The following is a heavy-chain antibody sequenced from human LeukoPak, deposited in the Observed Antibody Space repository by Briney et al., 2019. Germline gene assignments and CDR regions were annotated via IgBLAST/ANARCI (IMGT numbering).Heavy chain of an antibody. J-gene: IGHJ4*02. CDR2: ISGGGDAT. CDR1: DFSFITYA. V-gene: IGHV3-23*01. CDR3: ARDSSMLRGPLVIYYFDF. D-gene: IGHD3-10*01. Sequence: AGWSLRPSSAASDFSFITYAMSCVRQAPGEGLECVSTISGGGDATYYAYSVKGRFTISRDNSKNTLYLQMNSLRVEDTAVYYCARDSSMLRGPLVIYYFDFWDQGTLVSVSS.